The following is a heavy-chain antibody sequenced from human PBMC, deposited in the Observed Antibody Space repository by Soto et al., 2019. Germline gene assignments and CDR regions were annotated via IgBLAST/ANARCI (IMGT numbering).Heavy chain of an antibody. J-gene: IGHJ4*02. CDR3: AQRGWELLSFKWDYFDY. CDR2: ISGSGGST. D-gene: IGHD1-26*01. Sequence: EVQLLESGGGLVQPGGSLRLSCAASGFTFSSYAMSWVRQAPGKGLEWVSAISGSGGSTYYADSVKGRFTISRDNSKNTLYLQMNSLRAEDTAVYYCAQRGWELLSFKWDYFDYWGQGTLVTVSS. V-gene: IGHV3-23*01. CDR1: GFTFSSYA.